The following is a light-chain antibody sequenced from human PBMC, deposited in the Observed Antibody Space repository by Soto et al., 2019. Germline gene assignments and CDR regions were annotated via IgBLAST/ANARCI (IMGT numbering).Light chain of an antibody. Sequence: QSVLTQPASVSGSPGQSITISCTGTISDFVIYNYVSWYQQHPGKAPKLMLYGVSNRPSGVSNRFSGSKSGNTASLTISGVRAEDEADYYCSSHTTSSALQVFGTGTKLTVL. V-gene: IGLV2-14*01. CDR1: ISDFVIYNY. J-gene: IGLJ1*01. CDR2: GVS. CDR3: SSHTTSSALQV.